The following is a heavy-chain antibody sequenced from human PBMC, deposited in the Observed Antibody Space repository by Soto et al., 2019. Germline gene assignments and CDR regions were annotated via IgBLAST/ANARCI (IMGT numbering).Heavy chain of an antibody. CDR3: ARDLSGTMDY. V-gene: IGHV1-46*01. J-gene: IGHJ4*01. CDR2: IYPSGGST. Sequence: ASVKVSCKASGYTFTNYYMHWVRQAPGQGLEWMGIIYPSGGSTRNAQKSHGRVTMTRDTSTRTVYLELSRLTSEHTDVYYCARDLSGTMDYWG. D-gene: IGHD3-10*01. CDR1: GYTFTNYY.